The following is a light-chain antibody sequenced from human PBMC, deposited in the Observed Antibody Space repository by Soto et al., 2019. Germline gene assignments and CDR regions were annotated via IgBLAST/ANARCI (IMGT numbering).Light chain of an antibody. V-gene: IGLV2-14*01. J-gene: IGLJ1*01. CDR2: EVR. Sequence: QSALTQPASVSGSAGQSITISCSGTMRDVGAYNLVSWYQQHPGTAPKLIIYEVRNRPSGISSRFSGSRSGNTASLTISGLQAEDEADYYCSSYTTSNTLVFGTGTKLTVL. CDR3: SSYTTSNTLV. CDR1: MRDVGAYNL.